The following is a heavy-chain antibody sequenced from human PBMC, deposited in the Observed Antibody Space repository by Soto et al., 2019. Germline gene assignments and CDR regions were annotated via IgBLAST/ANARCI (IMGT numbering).Heavy chain of an antibody. Sequence: GGSLRLSCAASGFTFSSYWMSWVRQAPGKGLEWVANIKQDGSEKYYVDSVKCRFTISRDNAKNSLYLQMNSLRAEDTAVYYCARDGKCSSTSCYSIDYWGQGTLVTVSS. J-gene: IGHJ4*02. CDR3: ARDGKCSSTSCYSIDY. CDR2: IKQDGSEK. V-gene: IGHV3-7*01. D-gene: IGHD2-2*01. CDR1: GFTFSSYW.